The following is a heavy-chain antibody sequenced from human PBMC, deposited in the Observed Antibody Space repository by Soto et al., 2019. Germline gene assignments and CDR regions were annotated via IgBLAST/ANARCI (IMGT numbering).Heavy chain of an antibody. CDR2: INPNSGGT. J-gene: IGHJ4*02. D-gene: IGHD3-10*01. Sequence: GASVKVSCKASGYTFTGYYMHWVRQAPGQGLEWMGWINPNSGGTNYAQKFQGWVTMIRDTSISTAYMELSRLRSDDTAVYYCARARFGELSTFDYWGQGTLVTVSS. CDR3: ARARFGELSTFDY. V-gene: IGHV1-2*04. CDR1: GYTFTGYY.